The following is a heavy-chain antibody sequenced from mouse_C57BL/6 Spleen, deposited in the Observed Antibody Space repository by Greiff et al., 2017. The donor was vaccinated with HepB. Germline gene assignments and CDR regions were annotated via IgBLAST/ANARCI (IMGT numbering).Heavy chain of an antibody. J-gene: IGHJ2*01. CDR2: IYPRSGNT. Sequence: QVQLQQSGAELARPGASVKLSCKASGYTFTSYGISWVKQRTGQGLEWIGEIYPRSGNTYYNEKFKGKATLTADKSSSTAYMELRSLTSEDSAVYFCARYLLGRGYFDYWGQGTTLTVSS. D-gene: IGHD4-1*01. CDR1: GYTFTSYG. V-gene: IGHV1-81*01. CDR3: ARYLLGRGYFDY.